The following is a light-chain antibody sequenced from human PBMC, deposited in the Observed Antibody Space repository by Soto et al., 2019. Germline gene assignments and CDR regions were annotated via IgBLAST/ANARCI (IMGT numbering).Light chain of an antibody. Sequence: QSALTQPASVSGSPGQSITISCTGTSSDVGGYNYVSWYQQHPGKAPKLMIYEVTNRPSGVSNRFSGSKSGNTASLTISGLQAEAEADYYYSSYTSSYTLGVFGTGTKVTVL. CDR2: EVT. CDR3: SSYTSSYTLGV. CDR1: SSDVGGYNY. V-gene: IGLV2-14*01. J-gene: IGLJ1*01.